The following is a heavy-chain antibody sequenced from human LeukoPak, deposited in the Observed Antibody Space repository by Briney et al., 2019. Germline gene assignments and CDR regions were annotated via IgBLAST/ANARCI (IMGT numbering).Heavy chain of an antibody. D-gene: IGHD2-15*01. CDR1: GGSISSSSYY. Sequence: SETLSLTCTVSGGSISSSSYYWGWIRQPPGKGLEWIGSIYYSGSTYYNPSLKSRVTISVDTSKNQFSLKLSSVTAADTAVYYCARSPFYCSGGSCYSFDYWGQGTLVTVSS. CDR3: ARSPFYCSGGSCYSFDY. V-gene: IGHV4-39*01. J-gene: IGHJ4*02. CDR2: IYYSGST.